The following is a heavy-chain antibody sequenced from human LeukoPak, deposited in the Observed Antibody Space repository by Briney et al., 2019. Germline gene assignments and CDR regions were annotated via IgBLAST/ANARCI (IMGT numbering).Heavy chain of an antibody. CDR3: ARDVVVTSSPDAFDI. V-gene: IGHV3-53*01. J-gene: IGHJ3*02. CDR2: IYSDGST. CDR1: EFAVSSNY. D-gene: IGHD2-21*02. Sequence: GGSLRLSCAASEFAVSSNYMSWVRQAPGKGLEWVSLIYSDGSTYYGDSVKGRFTVFRDISKNMLYLQMHSLRAEDTAVYYCARDVVVTSSPDAFDIWGQGRLVTVSS.